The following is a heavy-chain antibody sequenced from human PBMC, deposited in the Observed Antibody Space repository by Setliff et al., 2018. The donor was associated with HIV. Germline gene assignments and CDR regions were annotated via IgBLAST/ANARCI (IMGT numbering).Heavy chain of an antibody. CDR1: GFTFSSYS. V-gene: IGHV3-21*01. CDR3: ARNRY. J-gene: IGHJ4*02. Sequence: GGSLRLSCAASGFTFSSYSMNWVRKAPGKGLEWVSSISSNSSYIYYADSVKGRFTIARDNAKNSLYLQMTSLRADDTGVYYCARNRYWGQGTLVTVSS. CDR2: ISSNSSYI.